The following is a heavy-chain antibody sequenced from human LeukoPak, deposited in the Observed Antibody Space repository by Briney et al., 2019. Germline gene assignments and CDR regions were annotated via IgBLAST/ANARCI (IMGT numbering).Heavy chain of an antibody. Sequence: ASVKVSCKGSRYTFTSYYMHWVRQAPGQGLEWMGIINPSGGSTSYAQKFQGRVTMTRDTSTSTVYMVLSSLRSEDTAVYYCARGPFVVVPAAIGWIDPWGQGTLVTVSS. CDR1: RYTFTSYY. D-gene: IGHD2-2*01. CDR2: INPSGGST. CDR3: ARGPFVVVPAAIGWIDP. V-gene: IGHV1-46*03. J-gene: IGHJ5*02.